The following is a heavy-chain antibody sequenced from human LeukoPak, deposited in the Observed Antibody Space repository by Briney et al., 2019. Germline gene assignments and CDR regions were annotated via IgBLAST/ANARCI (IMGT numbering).Heavy chain of an antibody. CDR1: GGSISSYY. V-gene: IGHV4-59*01. D-gene: IGHD5-18*01. CDR3: GRTEESGYSYRYFGYYYYMDV. CDR2: ICYSGST. Sequence: PSETLSLTCTVSGGSISSYYWSWIRQPPGKGLEWIGYICYSGSTHYNPSLKSRVTISVDTSKNQFSLKLSSVTAADTAVYYCGRTEESGYSYRYFGYYYYMDVWGKGTTVTVSS. J-gene: IGHJ6*03.